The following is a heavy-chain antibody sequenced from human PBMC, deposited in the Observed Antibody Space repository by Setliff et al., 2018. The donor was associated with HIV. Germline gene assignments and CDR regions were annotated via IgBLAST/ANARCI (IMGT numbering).Heavy chain of an antibody. J-gene: IGHJ5*02. Sequence: GGSLRLSCAASGFTFSIYAIHWVRQAPGKGLEWVAVISYDGSDKYYADSVKGRFTISRDNSKNTLYLQMNSLRTEDTAVYYCARDFRPWGQGTLVTVSS. CDR2: ISYDGSDK. CDR3: ARDFRP. CDR1: GFTFSIYA. V-gene: IGHV3-30*04.